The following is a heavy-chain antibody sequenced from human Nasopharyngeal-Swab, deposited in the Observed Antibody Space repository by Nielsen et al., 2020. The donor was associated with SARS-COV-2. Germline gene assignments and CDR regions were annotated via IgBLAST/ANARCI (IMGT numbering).Heavy chain of an antibody. CDR3: ARSQKGYYYDSSGYFY. CDR2: IYYSGST. V-gene: IGHV4-59*12. D-gene: IGHD3-22*01. J-gene: IGHJ4*02. CDR1: GGSISSYY. Sequence: SETLSLTCTVSGGSISSYYWTWIRQSPGKGLEWIGYIYYSGSTDYNPSLKGRVTMSVDTSKNQFSLKLSSVTAADTAVYYCARSQKGYYYDSSGYFYWGQGTLVTVSS.